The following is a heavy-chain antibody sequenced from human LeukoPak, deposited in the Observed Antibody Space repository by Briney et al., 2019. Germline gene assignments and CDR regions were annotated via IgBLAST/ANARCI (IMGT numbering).Heavy chain of an antibody. Sequence: PSETLSLTCTVSGGSINSYYWSWIRQHPGKGLEWIGYIYYSGSTYYNPSLKSRVTISVDTSKNQFSLKLSSVTAADTAVYYCARGGYSYGTEIDYWGQGTLVTVSS. CDR2: IYYSGST. D-gene: IGHD5-18*01. CDR1: GGSINSYY. J-gene: IGHJ4*02. V-gene: IGHV4-59*06. CDR3: ARGGYSYGTEIDY.